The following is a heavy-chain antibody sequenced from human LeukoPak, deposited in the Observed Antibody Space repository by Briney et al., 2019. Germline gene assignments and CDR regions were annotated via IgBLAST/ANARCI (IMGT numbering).Heavy chain of an antibody. CDR2: INPNSGGT. CDR3: ARDRYYDSSGCPDY. CDR1: GYTFTGYY. Sequence: ASVKVSCTASGYTFTGYYMHWVRQAPGQGLEWMGRINPNSGGTNYAQKLQGRVTMATDTSTNTVYMELRSLRSDDTAVYYCARDRYYDSSGCPDYWGQGTLVTVSS. D-gene: IGHD3-22*01. J-gene: IGHJ4*02. V-gene: IGHV1-2*06.